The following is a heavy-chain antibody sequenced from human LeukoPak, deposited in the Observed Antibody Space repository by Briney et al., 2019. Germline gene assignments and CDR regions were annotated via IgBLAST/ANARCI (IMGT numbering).Heavy chain of an antibody. J-gene: IGHJ4*02. CDR2: ISAYNGNT. Sequence: GASVKVSCKASGYTFTSYGISWVRQAPGQGLEWMGWISAYNGNTNYAQKLQGRVTMTTDTSTSTAYMGLRSLRSDDTAVYYCARGVRTYYDFWSGYSPADYWGQGTLVTVSS. CDR1: GYTFTSYG. V-gene: IGHV1-18*01. D-gene: IGHD3-3*01. CDR3: ARGVRTYYDFWSGYSPADY.